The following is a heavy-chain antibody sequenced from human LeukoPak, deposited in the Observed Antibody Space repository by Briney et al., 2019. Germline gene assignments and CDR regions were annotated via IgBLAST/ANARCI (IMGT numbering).Heavy chain of an antibody. D-gene: IGHD6-13*01. CDR2: ISSSSSYI. CDR3: AREVAAAGSLDY. V-gene: IGHV3-21*01. J-gene: IGHJ4*02. Sequence: GGSLRLSCAASGFTFSSYSMDWVRQAPGKGLEWVSSISSSSSYIYYADSVKGRFTISRDNAKNSLYLQMNSLRAEDTAVYYCAREVAAAGSLDYWGQGTLVTVSS. CDR1: GFTFSSYS.